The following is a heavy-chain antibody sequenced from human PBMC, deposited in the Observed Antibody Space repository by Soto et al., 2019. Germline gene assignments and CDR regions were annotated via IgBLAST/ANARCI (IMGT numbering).Heavy chain of an antibody. D-gene: IGHD6-13*01. V-gene: IGHV1-69*01. Sequence: QVQLVQSGPELKKPGSSVKVSCKAPGDTFNSYGISWVRQAPGHGLEWMGGIVPMFGTTNLALKFEDRVTNTADELTTTVYREITGLTSEDTAVYYCARDLADVHLWDAFDVWGHGTRVTVSS. CDR1: GDTFNSYG. J-gene: IGHJ3*01. CDR3: ARDLADVHLWDAFDV. CDR2: IVPMFGTT.